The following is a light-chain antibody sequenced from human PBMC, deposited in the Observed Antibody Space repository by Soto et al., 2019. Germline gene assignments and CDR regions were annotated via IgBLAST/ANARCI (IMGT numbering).Light chain of an antibody. CDR2: AAS. Sequence: DIQMTQSPSSLSASAGDRVTITCRASRGIRTDLAWYQQKPGKAPKRLIYAASTLESGVPPRFSGSGSGKEFTLTISSLQPEDFATYYCLQYNNYPRTFGQGTRVEIK. CDR3: LQYNNYPRT. V-gene: IGKV1-17*01. J-gene: IGKJ1*01. CDR1: RGIRTD.